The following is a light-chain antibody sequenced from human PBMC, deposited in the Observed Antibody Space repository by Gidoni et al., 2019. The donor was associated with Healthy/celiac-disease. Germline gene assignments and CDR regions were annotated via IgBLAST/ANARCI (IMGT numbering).Light chain of an antibody. CDR2: GAS. V-gene: IGKV3-20*01. CDR3: QQYGSSLGT. Sequence: EIVLTQSTGTLSLSPGERATLSCRASQSVSSSYLAWYQQKPGQAPRLLIYGASSRATGIPDRFSGSGSGTDFTLTISRLEPEDFAVYYWQQYGSSLGTFGQGTKLEIK. J-gene: IGKJ1*01. CDR1: QSVSSSY.